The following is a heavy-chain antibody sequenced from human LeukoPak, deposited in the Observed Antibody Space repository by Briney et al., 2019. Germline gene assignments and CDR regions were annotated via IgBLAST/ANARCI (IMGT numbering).Heavy chain of an antibody. J-gene: IGHJ4*02. Sequence: GGSLRRSCAASTFTFTSYSTKWDRQAPGKGLEWGSYISTSGTTIYHADSGRGRFTISRDNAKNSVDLQMSSLRTDITAVHYCARGALWFWDFWGQGTLVTVSS. CDR2: ISTSGTTI. CDR1: TFTFTSYS. D-gene: IGHD3-10*01. CDR3: ARGALWFWDF. V-gene: IGHV3-48*01.